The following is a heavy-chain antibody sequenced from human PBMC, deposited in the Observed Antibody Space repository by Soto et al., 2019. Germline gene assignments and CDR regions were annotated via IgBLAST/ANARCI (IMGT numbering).Heavy chain of an antibody. J-gene: IGHJ6*02. V-gene: IGHV3-30*18. CDR2: ISYDGSNK. Sequence: QVQLVESGGGVVQPGRSLRLSCAASGFTFSSYGMHWVRQDPGKGLEWVAVISYDGSNKYYADSVKGRFTISRDNSKNTLYLQMNSLRAEDTAVYYCAKDLAVAAYYYYGMDVWGQGTTVTVSS. CDR1: GFTFSSYG. D-gene: IGHD6-19*01. CDR3: AKDLAVAAYYYYGMDV.